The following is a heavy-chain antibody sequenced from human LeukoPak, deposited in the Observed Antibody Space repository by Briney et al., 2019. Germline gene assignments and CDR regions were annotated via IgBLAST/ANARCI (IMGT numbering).Heavy chain of an antibody. CDR1: GFTFSSSA. J-gene: IGHJ4*02. D-gene: IGHD3-10*01. Sequence: PGGSLRLSCAASGFTFSSSAMSWVRQAPGKGLEWVSAIKTKGGNTYYADSVKGRFTISRDNAKNSLCLQLNSLRAEDTAVYYCARDYYASGSHDSWGQGALVTVSS. CDR3: ARDYYASGSHDS. CDR2: IKTKGGNT. V-gene: IGHV3-23*01.